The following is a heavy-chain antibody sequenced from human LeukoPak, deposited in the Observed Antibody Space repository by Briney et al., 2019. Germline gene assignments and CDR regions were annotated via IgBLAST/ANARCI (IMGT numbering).Heavy chain of an antibody. Sequence: GGSLRLSCAASGFTFSSYGMHWVRQAPGKGLELVAAIWYDGSNKYYADSVKGRFTISRDNSKNTLYLQMNSLRAEGTAVYYCASMGSIAAAGTGYWGQGTLVTVSS. CDR1: GFTFSSYG. CDR3: ASMGSIAAAGTGY. V-gene: IGHV3-33*01. J-gene: IGHJ4*02. D-gene: IGHD6-13*01. CDR2: IWYDGSNK.